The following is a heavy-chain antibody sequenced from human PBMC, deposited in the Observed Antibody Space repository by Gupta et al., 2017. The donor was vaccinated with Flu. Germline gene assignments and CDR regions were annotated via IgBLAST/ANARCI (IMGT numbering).Heavy chain of an antibody. Sequence: QVQLVESGGGVVQPGRCLKLSCLLPGFIFSSYGMQWVRQAPAKRLEGLTVKSNDGRNKYYADTVRGRFTISRDNTKNTLFLQMNSLRAEDTAVYYCARDSGWKYFDYWGQETLVTVSS. J-gene: IGHJ4*02. CDR3: ARDSGWKYFDY. CDR1: GFIFSSYG. D-gene: IGHD1-1*01. V-gene: IGHV3-30*03. CDR2: KSNDGRNK.